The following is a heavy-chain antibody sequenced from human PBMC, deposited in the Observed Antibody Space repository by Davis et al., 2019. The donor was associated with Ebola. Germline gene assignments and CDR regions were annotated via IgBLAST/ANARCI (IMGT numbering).Heavy chain of an antibody. J-gene: IGHJ4*02. CDR1: GFSFNNAW. CDR2: IKSKTDGGTA. CDR3: RANFDY. V-gene: IGHV3-15*01. Sequence: GESLKISCVASGFSFNNAWMNWVRQAPGKGLEWVGRIKSKTDGGTADYAAPVKGRFTISRDDSKNTLHLQMNSLKTEDTAVYYCRANFDYWGQGTLVTVSS.